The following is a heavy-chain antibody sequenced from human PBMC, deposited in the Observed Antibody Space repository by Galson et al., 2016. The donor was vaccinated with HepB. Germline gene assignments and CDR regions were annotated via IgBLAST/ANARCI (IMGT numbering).Heavy chain of an antibody. D-gene: IGHD3-3*01. CDR3: VRRRTIYFGYAMDV. V-gene: IGHV3-20*04. CDR1: GFTFDDYG. CDR2: INWSGGKP. Sequence: SLRLSCAASGFTFDDYGMSWVRQVPGKGLEWVSGINWSGGKPGYADSVKGRSTISRDNAKNSLYLHMNSLRAEDTALYFCVRRRTIYFGYAMDVWGQGTTVTVSS. J-gene: IGHJ6*02.